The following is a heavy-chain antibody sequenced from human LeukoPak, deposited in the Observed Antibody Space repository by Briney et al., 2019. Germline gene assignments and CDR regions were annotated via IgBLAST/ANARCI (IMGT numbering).Heavy chain of an antibody. Sequence: GGSLRLACAASGFTFSGSAMHWVRQAPGKGLEWVAFIRYDGSNKYYRDSVKGRFAISRDNSKSTLYLQMNSLRAEDTAVYYCAKGDSYSFDYWGQGTLVAVSS. CDR3: AKGDSYSFDY. J-gene: IGHJ4*02. CDR2: IRYDGSNK. D-gene: IGHD2-21*02. V-gene: IGHV3-30*02. CDR1: GFTFSGSA.